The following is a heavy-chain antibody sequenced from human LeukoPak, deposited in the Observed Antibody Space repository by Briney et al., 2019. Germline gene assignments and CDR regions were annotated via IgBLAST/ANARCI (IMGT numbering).Heavy chain of an antibody. Sequence: GGSLRLSCAASGFTFSNAWMSWVRQAPGKGLEWVGRIKSKTDGGTTDYAAPVKGRFTISRDDSKNTLFLQMNSLRAEDTAVYYCARGLYSGSYQYYFDYWGQGTLVTVSS. CDR2: IKSKTDGGTT. J-gene: IGHJ4*02. CDR3: ARGLYSGSYQYYFDY. CDR1: GFTFSNAW. V-gene: IGHV3-15*01. D-gene: IGHD1-26*01.